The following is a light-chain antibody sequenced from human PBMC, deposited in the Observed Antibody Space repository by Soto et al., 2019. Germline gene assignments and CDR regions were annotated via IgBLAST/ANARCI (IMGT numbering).Light chain of an antibody. V-gene: IGKV1-27*01. Sequence: DIQMTQSPSSLSASVGDRVTITCRASQGISNFLAWYQQKPGKVPKLLIYGASTLQSGVPSRFSGSGSGTDFTLTISSLQPEDVATYYWQKYHSALWTFGQGIMVEIK. CDR2: GAS. J-gene: IGKJ1*01. CDR3: QKYHSALWT. CDR1: QGISNF.